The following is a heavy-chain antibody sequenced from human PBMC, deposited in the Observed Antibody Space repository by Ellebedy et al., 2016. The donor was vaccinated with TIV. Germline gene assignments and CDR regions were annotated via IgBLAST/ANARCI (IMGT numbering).Heavy chain of an antibody. D-gene: IGHD3-3*01. CDR3: ARGNRDSGSGYHPSFYYGLDV. CDR1: GVSISTYY. V-gene: IGHV4-59*01. J-gene: IGHJ6*02. CDR2: IFHSGST. Sequence: MLSETLSLTCTVSGVSISTYYWSWIRQPPGKGLECIGYIFHSGSTNYNPSLKSRVAIAVDTSKNQFSLRLTSVTAADTAVYYCARGNRDSGSGYHPSFYYGLDVWGQGTTVTVSS.